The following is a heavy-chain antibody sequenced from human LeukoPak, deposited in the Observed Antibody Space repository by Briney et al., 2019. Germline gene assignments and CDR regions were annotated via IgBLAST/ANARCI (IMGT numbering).Heavy chain of an antibody. CDR2: IYSSGST. CDR3: ARGSKYYYDSSGFPNWFDP. CDR1: GGSISSSYYY. J-gene: IGHJ5*02. D-gene: IGHD3-22*01. V-gene: IGHV4-39*07. Sequence: PSETLSLTCTVSGGSISSSYYYWGWIRQPPGKGLEWIGSIYSSGSTNYNPSLKSRVTISVDTSKNQFSLNLSSVTAADTAVYYCARGSKYYYDSSGFPNWFDPWGQGTLVTVSS.